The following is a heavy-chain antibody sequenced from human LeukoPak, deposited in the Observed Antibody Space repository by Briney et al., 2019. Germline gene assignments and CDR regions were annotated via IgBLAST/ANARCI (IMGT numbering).Heavy chain of an antibody. CDR1: GFTFSSYG. Sequence: GGSLRLSCAASGFTFSSYGMHWVRQAPGKGLEWVAVISYDGSNKYYADSVKGRFTISRDNSKKTLYLQMNSLRAEDTAVYYCANSVDSSGPYFDYWGQGTLVTVSS. CDR2: ISYDGSNK. J-gene: IGHJ4*02. CDR3: ANSVDSSGPYFDY. V-gene: IGHV3-30*18. D-gene: IGHD3-22*01.